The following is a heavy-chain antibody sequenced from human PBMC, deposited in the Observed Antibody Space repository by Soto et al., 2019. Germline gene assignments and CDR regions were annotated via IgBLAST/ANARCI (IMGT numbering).Heavy chain of an antibody. Sequence: EVQLLESGGGLVQPGGSLRLSCAASGFTFSSYAMSWVRQAPGKGREWVSAISGSGATTYYADSVKGRFTISRDNSKSTVYLQVNSLRAEDTALYYCAKDGLGYCSSTSCYRHYYYGMDVWGQGTTVTVSS. CDR1: GFTFSSYA. CDR3: AKDGLGYCSSTSCYRHYYYGMDV. CDR2: ISGSGATT. V-gene: IGHV3-23*01. J-gene: IGHJ6*02. D-gene: IGHD2-2*01.